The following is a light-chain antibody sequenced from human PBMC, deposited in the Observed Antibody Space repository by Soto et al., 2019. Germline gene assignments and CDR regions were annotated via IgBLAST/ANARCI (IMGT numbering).Light chain of an antibody. Sequence: QSVLTQPASVSDSPGQSITISCTGTSSDIGGSDHVSWYRQYPGEAPKLIIYDVANRPSGVSHRFSGSKSGNTASLIISGLQREDEADYYCVSLTTSRSYVFGTGTKVTVL. CDR3: VSLTTSRSYV. CDR1: SSDIGGSDH. CDR2: DVA. J-gene: IGLJ1*01. V-gene: IGLV2-14*03.